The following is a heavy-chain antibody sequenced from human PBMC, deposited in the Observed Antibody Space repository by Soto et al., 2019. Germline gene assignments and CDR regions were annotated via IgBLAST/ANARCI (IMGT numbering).Heavy chain of an antibody. Sequence: ASVKVSGKVSGYTFTSYDINWVRQATGQGLEWMGWMNPNSGNTGYAQKFQGRVTMTRKTSISTAYMELSSLRSEDTAVYYCARGTTNVIFGVVIRGYYYYGIDVWGQGTTVTVSS. D-gene: IGHD3-3*01. J-gene: IGHJ6*02. CDR3: ARGTTNVIFGVVIRGYYYYGIDV. CDR1: GYTFTSYD. CDR2: MNPNSGNT. V-gene: IGHV1-8*01.